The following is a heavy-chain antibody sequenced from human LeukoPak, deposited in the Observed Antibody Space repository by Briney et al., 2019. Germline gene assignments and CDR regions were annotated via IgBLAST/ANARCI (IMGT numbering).Heavy chain of an antibody. D-gene: IGHD3-10*01. V-gene: IGHV4-59*08. CDR3: ARAPVGGGYFDY. CDR1: GGSISSYY. J-gene: IGHJ4*02. Sequence: SETLSLTCTVSGGSISSYYCNWIRQPPGKGLEWIGYIYYSGSTNYNPPLKSRVTISLDTSKNQFSLKLSSVTAADTAVYYCARAPVGGGYFDYWGQGTLVTVSS. CDR2: IYYSGST.